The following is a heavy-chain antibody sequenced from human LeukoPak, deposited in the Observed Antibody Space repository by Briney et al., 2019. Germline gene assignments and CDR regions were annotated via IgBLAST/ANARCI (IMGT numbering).Heavy chain of an antibody. CDR2: ISSSSSYI. CDR3: ARDLVEDILTGYDSRGPWFDP. V-gene: IGHV3-21*01. Sequence: PGGSLRLSCAASAFTFSSYSMNWVRQAPGKGLEWVSSISSSSSYIYYADSVKGRFTISRDNAKNSLYLQMNSLRAEDTTVYYCARDLVEDILTGYDSRGPWFDPWGQGTLVTVSS. J-gene: IGHJ5*02. D-gene: IGHD3-9*01. CDR1: AFTFSSYS.